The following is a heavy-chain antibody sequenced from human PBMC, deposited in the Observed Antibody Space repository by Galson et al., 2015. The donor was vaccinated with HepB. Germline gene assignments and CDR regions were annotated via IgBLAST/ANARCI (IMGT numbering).Heavy chain of an antibody. V-gene: IGHV1-2*02. CDR2: INPNSGGT. Sequence: SVKVSCKASGYTFTGYYMHWVRQAPGQGLEWMGWINPNSGGTNYAQKFQGRVTMTRDTSISTAYMELSRLRSDDTAVYYCAREMYSSSSGNGDYWGQGTLVTVSS. CDR3: AREMYSSSSGNGDY. D-gene: IGHD6-6*01. J-gene: IGHJ4*02. CDR1: GYTFTGYY.